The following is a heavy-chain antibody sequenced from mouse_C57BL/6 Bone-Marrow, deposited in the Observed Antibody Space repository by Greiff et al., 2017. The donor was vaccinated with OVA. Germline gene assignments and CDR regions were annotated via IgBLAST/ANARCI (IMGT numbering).Heavy chain of an antibody. Sequence: VKLMESGPGLVQPSQSLSITCTVSGFSLTSYGVHWVRQPPGKGLEWLGVIWSGGSTDYNAAFISRLSISKDNSKSQVFFKMNSLQADDTAIYYCAKGAYWGQGTLVTVSA. J-gene: IGHJ3*01. CDR1: GFSLTSYG. CDR3: AKGAY. V-gene: IGHV2-4*01. CDR2: IWSGGST.